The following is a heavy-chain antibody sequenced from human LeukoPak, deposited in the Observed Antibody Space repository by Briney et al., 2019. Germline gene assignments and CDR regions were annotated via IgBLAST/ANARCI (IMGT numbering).Heavy chain of an antibody. J-gene: IGHJ3*02. CDR2: IYYSGST. D-gene: IGHD3-22*01. V-gene: IGHV4-59*01. CDR1: GGSISSYY. CDR3: ARLLDNDSSGDPDTFDM. Sequence: SETLSLTCTVSGGSISSYYWSWIRQPPGKGLEWIGYIYYSGSTNYNPSLKSRVTISADTSKNQFSLKLTSVTAADTAVYYCARLLDNDSSGDPDTFDMWGQGTMVTVSS.